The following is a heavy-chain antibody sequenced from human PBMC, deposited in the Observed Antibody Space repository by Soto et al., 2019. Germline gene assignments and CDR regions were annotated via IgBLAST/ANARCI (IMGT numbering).Heavy chain of an antibody. Sequence: SATLSLTCAVYGGSFSGYYWSWIRQPPGKGLEWIGEINHSGSTNYNPSLKSRVTISVDTSKNQFSLKLRSEDTAVYYCARGGGYYDSSGYYPDWFDPWGQGTLVTVSS. V-gene: IGHV4-34*01. CDR3: ARGGGYYDSSGYYPDWFDP. D-gene: IGHD3-22*01. J-gene: IGHJ5*02. CDR2: INHSGST. CDR1: GGSFSGYY.